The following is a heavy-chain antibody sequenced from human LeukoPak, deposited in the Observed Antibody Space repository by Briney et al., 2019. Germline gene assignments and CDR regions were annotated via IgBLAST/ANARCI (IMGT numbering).Heavy chain of an antibody. Sequence: SETLSLTCAVYGGSFSGYYWSWIRQPPGKGLEWIGEINHSGSTNYNPSLKSRVTISVDTFKNQFSLKLTSVTAADTAVYYCARGSGYYGDYPNWFDPWGQGTLVTVSS. D-gene: IGHD4-17*01. CDR3: ARGSGYYGDYPNWFDP. CDR2: INHSGST. V-gene: IGHV4-34*01. CDR1: GGSFSGYY. J-gene: IGHJ5*02.